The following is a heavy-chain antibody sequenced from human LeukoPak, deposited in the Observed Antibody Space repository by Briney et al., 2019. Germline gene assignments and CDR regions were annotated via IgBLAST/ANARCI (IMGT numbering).Heavy chain of an antibody. Sequence: ASVKVSCKASGYTFTGYYMHWVRQAPGQGLEWMGWINPNSGGTNYAQKFQGRVTMTRDTSISTAYMELSRLRSDDTAVYYCASRECSSTSCYRSFDYYYYGMDVWGQGTTVTVSS. V-gene: IGHV1-2*02. CDR2: INPNSGGT. CDR1: GYTFTGYY. CDR3: ASRECSSTSCYRSFDYYYYGMDV. D-gene: IGHD2-2*01. J-gene: IGHJ6*02.